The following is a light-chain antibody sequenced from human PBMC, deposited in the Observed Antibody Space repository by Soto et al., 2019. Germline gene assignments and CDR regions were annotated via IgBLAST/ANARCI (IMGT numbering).Light chain of an antibody. CDR2: GAS. CDR3: HCQQFAASSLYT. Sequence: DIVLTQSPVTLYLSPGERATLSCRASQSLRSSYLAWYQQKPGQAPRLLMYGASNRAAGFPDRFSGSRSGTDVTHTISRLEPEDYAVYYCHCQQFAASSLYTFGQGTKVEMK. J-gene: IGKJ2*01. CDR1: QSLRSSY. V-gene: IGKV3-20*01.